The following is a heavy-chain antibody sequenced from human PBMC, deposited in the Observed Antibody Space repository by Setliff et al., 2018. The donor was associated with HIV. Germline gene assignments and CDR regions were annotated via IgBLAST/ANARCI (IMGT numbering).Heavy chain of an antibody. V-gene: IGHV4-59*12. Sequence: SETLSLTCNVSGASISGYYWSWIRQPPGKGLELIGYISYTGSTNYNPSLKSRVTISVDRSKNQFSLKLSCVTAADTAVYYCARRSDFWSEGDAFDIWGQGTMVTVSS. CDR3: ARRSDFWSEGDAFDI. J-gene: IGHJ3*02. CDR1: GASISGYY. CDR2: ISYTGST. D-gene: IGHD3-3*01.